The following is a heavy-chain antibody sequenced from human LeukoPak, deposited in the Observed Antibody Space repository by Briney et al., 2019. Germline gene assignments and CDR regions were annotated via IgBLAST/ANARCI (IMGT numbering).Heavy chain of an antibody. CDR3: ARVGYCSGGSCPLKY. CDR1: GFTFSSYS. Sequence: GGSLRLSCAASGFTFSSYSMNWVRQAPGKGLEWVSYISSSSSTIYYADSVKGRFTISRDNAKNSLYLQMNSLRAEDTAVYYCARVGYCSGGSCPLKYWGQGTLVTVSS. D-gene: IGHD2-15*01. V-gene: IGHV3-48*04. J-gene: IGHJ4*02. CDR2: ISSSSSTI.